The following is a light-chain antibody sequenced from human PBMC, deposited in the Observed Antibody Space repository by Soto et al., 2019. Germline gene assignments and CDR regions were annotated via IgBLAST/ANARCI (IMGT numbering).Light chain of an antibody. Sequence: IVMTQSPATLSVSPGERATLSCRASRGISSNLAWYQQKPGQAPRLLIYDASTRATGIPARFSGSGSGTEFTLTISSLQSEDFAVYYCQERGGAWLSFGGGTRVEIK. V-gene: IGKV3-15*01. CDR1: RGISSN. J-gene: IGKJ4*01. CDR2: DAS. CDR3: QERGGAWLS.